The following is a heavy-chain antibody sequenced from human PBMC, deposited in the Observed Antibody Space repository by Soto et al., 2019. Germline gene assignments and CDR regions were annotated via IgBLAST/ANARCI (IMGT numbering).Heavy chain of an antibody. D-gene: IGHD6-13*01. V-gene: IGHV2-70*11. CDR1: GFSLSTSGLC. Sequence: SGPTLVNPTPTLTLTCTFTGFSLSTSGLCVSWIRQPPAKALMCLARIDWDDDKYYSTSLKTRLAISKDTSKNRVVLTMTNMDPVDTATYYCALRREAAADGALDYYYGMDVWGQGTTVTSP. CDR2: IDWDDDK. CDR3: ALRREAAADGALDYYYGMDV. J-gene: IGHJ6*02.